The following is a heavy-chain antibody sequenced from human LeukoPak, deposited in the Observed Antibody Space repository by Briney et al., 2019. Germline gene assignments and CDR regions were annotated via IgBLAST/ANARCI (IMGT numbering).Heavy chain of an antibody. Sequence: ASVKVSCKASGYTFTSYAMHWVRQAPGQRLEWMGWINAGNGNTKYSQKFQGRVTITRDTSASTAYMELSSLRPEDTAVYYCARDTGMVRSRGYFDYWGQGTLVTVSS. J-gene: IGHJ4*02. CDR2: INAGNGNT. V-gene: IGHV1-3*01. CDR1: GYTFTSYA. CDR3: ARDTGMVRSRGYFDY. D-gene: IGHD3-10*01.